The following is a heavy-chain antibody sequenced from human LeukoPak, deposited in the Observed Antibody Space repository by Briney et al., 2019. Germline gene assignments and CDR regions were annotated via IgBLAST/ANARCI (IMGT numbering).Heavy chain of an antibody. V-gene: IGHV4-59*11. D-gene: IGHD3-22*01. J-gene: IGHJ3*02. CDR3: ARWPTPYYYDSSGYYYSGAFDI. Sequence: SETLSLTCTVSGGSISSHYWGWIRQPPGKGLEWIGYIYYSGSTNYNPSLKSRVTISVDTSKNQFSLKLSSVTAADTAVYYCARWPTPYYYDSSGYYYSGAFDIWGQGTMVTVSS. CDR2: IYYSGST. CDR1: GGSISSHY.